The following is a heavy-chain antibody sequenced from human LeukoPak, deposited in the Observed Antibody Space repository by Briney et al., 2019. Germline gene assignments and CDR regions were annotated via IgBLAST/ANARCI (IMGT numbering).Heavy chain of an antibody. CDR3: ARGNYDYVWGSYRYTAALFDY. CDR2: IDTAGET. CDR1: GFIFSTYD. V-gene: IGHV3-13*01. J-gene: IGHJ4*02. D-gene: IGHD3-16*02. Sequence: GGSLRLSCAASGFIFSTYDMHWVRHATGKGVEWVSGIDTAGETYYPGSVQGRFTISRDNAKNTLYLQMNSLRAEDTAVYYCARGNYDYVWGSYRYTAALFDYWGQGTLVTVSS.